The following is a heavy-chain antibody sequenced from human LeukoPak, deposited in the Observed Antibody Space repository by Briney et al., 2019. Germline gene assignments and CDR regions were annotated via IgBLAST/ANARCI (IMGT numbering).Heavy chain of an antibody. D-gene: IGHD6-19*01. J-gene: IGHJ4*02. CDR1: GGSISSGGYY. CDR3: ASHSSGHLDY. V-gene: IGHV4-31*03. Sequence: SETLSLTCTVSGGSISSGGYYWSWIRQHPGKGLEWIGYIYYSGSTYYNPSLKSRVTISVDTSKNQFSLKLSSVTAADTAVYYCASHSSGHLDYWGQGTLVTVSS. CDR2: IYYSGST.